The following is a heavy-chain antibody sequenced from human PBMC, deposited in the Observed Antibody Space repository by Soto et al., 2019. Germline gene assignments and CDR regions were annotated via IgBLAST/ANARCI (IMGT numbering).Heavy chain of an antibody. CDR1: GFTVSSNY. J-gene: IGHJ4*02. V-gene: IGHV3-66*01. CDR2: IYSGGTT. D-gene: IGHD6-13*01. Sequence: EVQLVESGGGLVQPRGSLRLSCAASGFTVSSNYMSWVRQAPGKGLEWVSVIYSGGTTYYADSVKGRFTISRDNSKNTLYLQMNSLRAEDTAVYYCARDHPYSRHFDYWGQGTLVTVSS. CDR3: ARDHPYSRHFDY.